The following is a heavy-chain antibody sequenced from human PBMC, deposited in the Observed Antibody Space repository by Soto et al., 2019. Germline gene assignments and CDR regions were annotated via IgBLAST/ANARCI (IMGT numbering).Heavy chain of an antibody. J-gene: IGHJ4*02. CDR1: GFTFNSYG. Sequence: QVQLVESGGGVAQPGRSLRLSCVGSGFTFNSYGMHWVRQAPGKGLEWVAVILHDGSNEYYADSVKGRFIISRDNSKNTLYLQINGLRAEDTAVYYCARGTWIQLWFPDYWGQGTLVTVSS. V-gene: IGHV3-30*03. CDR3: ARGTWIQLWFPDY. D-gene: IGHD5-18*01. CDR2: ILHDGSNE.